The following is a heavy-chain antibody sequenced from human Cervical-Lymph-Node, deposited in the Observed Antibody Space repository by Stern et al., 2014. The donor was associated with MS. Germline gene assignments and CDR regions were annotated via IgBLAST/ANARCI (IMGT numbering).Heavy chain of an antibody. CDR3: AREKRDCSSGSCYSRDDY. J-gene: IGHJ4*02. V-gene: IGHV1-46*03. D-gene: IGHD2-15*01. Sequence: QVQLVQSGAEVKKPGASVKVSCKASGYTFTSYYMHWVRQAPGQGLEWKGIINPSGGTTTHAQKCQGRVTMTRDTSTSTVYMELSSLRSEDTAVYYCAREKRDCSSGSCYSRDDYWGQGTLVTVSS. CDR2: INPSGGTT. CDR1: GYTFTSYY.